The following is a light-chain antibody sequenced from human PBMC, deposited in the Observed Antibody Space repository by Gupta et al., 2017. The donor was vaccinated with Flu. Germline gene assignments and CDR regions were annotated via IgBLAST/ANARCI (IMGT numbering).Light chain of an antibody. Sequence: QSVLTQPPSASGTPGQRVTMSCSGSSSNIGSNYVFWYQQFPGTVPKLLIYRNNQRPSGVPDRFSGSKSGTSASLAIXGXRSEDEXDYYCAEWDDSLSGRVFGGGTKLTVL. CDR1: SSNIGSNY. CDR2: RNN. J-gene: IGLJ2*01. CDR3: AEWDDSLSGRV. V-gene: IGLV1-47*01.